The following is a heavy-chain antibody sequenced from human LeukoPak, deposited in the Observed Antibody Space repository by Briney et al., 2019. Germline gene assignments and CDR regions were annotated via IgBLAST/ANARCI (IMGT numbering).Heavy chain of an antibody. D-gene: IGHD3-22*01. CDR3: ARRRYYDGSGYLE. Sequence: SEALSLTCSVSGDSVSRSDSYWDWIRQPPGKGLEWIGTIYYSGRTYYSPSLKSRVTMSVDPSNNQFSLTLRSVTAADTAVYYCARRRYYDGSGYLEWGQGTLLSVSS. J-gene: IGHJ1*01. CDR1: GDSVSRSDSY. CDR2: IYYSGRT. V-gene: IGHV4-39*01.